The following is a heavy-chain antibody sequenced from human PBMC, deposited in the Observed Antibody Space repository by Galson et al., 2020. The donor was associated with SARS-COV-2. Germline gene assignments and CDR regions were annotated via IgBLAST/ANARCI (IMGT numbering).Heavy chain of an antibody. V-gene: IGHV3-73*01. CDR3: TRRQSDVSSGYYSM. D-gene: IGHD3-22*01. J-gene: IGHJ4*02. CDR1: GFTFSASA. Sequence: ESLKISCAASGFTFSASAMHWVRQASGKGLEWVGRIRSKVNSYATAYAASVKGRFTISRDDSKNTAYLQMNSLKSEDTAVYYCTRRQSDVSSGYYSMWGQGTRVTVSS. CDR2: IRSKVNSYAT.